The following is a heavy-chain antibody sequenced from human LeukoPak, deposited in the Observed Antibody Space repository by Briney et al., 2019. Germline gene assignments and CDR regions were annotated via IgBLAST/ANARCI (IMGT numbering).Heavy chain of an antibody. V-gene: IGHV1-69*05. CDR2: IIPISGTA. Sequence: SVKVSCKASGGTFSSYAISWVRQAPGQGLEWMGGIIPISGTANYAQKFQGRVTITTDESTSTAYMELSSLRSEDTAVYYCARDDLPYYGSGRSFDYWGQGTLVTVSS. J-gene: IGHJ4*02. CDR3: ARDDLPYYGSGRSFDY. D-gene: IGHD3-10*01. CDR1: GGTFSSYA.